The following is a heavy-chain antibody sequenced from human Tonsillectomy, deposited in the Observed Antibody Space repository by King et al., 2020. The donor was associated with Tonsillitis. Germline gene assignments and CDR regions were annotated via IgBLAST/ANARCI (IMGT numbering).Heavy chain of an antibody. V-gene: IGHV2-26*01. J-gene: IGHJ5*02. CDR2: IFSNGEK. D-gene: IGHD3-3*01. CDR1: GLSLSNARMG. Sequence: TLKESGPVLVKPTETLTLTCTVSGLSLSNARMGVSWIRQPPGKALEWLAHIFSNGEKSYNTSLKRRITSSKDTSRSQVVLTMTNMSPVDTATYYCARRYNWFDPWGQGTLVTVSS. CDR3: ARRYNWFDP.